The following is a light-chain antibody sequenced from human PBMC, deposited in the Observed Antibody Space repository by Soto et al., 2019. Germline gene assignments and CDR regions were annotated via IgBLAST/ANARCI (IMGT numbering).Light chain of an antibody. CDR1: QVIRND. V-gene: IGKV1-17*01. Sequence: DLQMTQFPSSLSASVGDRVTITCRASQVIRNDLGWYQQKPGQAPKRLIYAASSLQSGVPSRFSGSGSGTEFTLAISSLQPEDSATFYCLQHSTYPLTFGQGTKVEIK. J-gene: IGKJ1*01. CDR2: AAS. CDR3: LQHSTYPLT.